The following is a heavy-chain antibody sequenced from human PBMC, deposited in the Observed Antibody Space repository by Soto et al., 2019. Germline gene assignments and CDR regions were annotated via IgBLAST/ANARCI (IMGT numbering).Heavy chain of an antibody. D-gene: IGHD3-16*01. V-gene: IGHV3-30*13. J-gene: IGHJ1*01. CDR1: GFTFRSYV. Sequence: QVQLVESGGGVVQPGTSLRVSCVGSGFTFRSYVMHWVRQAPGKGLEWVALTSYDGSDKYYDDSVRGRCTISRENSRNRVDLQMNRLRLEDTALYYYVRWGTTGGLDVWGQGTLVSVSS. CDR2: TSYDGSDK. CDR3: VRWGTTGGLDV.